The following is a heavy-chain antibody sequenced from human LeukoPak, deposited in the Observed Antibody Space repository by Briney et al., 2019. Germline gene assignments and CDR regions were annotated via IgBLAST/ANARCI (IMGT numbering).Heavy chain of an antibody. J-gene: IGHJ4*02. Sequence: ASVKVSCKASGYTFTSYDINWVRQATGQGLEWMGWMNPNSGNTGYAQKFQGRVTMTRNTSISTAYMELSSLRSEDTAVYYCARGRYCSGGSCYPGDYWGQGTLVTVSS. V-gene: IGHV1-8*01. CDR1: GYTFTSYD. CDR2: MNPNSGNT. CDR3: ARGRYCSGGSCYPGDY. D-gene: IGHD2-15*01.